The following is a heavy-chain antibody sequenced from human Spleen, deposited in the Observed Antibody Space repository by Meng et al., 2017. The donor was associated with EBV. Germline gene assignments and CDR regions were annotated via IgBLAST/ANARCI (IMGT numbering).Heavy chain of an antibody. D-gene: IGHD3-16*01. V-gene: IGHV1-69*06. CDR3: AYEVIENWFDP. CDR2: IIPMYGTT. Sequence: QVQRWPSWAELKKAASSVKVSCKASGGTFSSFAISWVRQAPGQGLEWMGTIIPMYGTTNYAQKFQGRVTMTAVSSSTTMYMELTSLTSDDTAVYYCAYEVIENWFDPWGQGTLVTVSS. CDR1: GGTFSSFA. J-gene: IGHJ5*02.